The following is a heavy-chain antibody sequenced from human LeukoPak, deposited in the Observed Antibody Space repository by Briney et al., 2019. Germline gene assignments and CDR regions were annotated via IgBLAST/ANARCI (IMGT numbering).Heavy chain of an antibody. Sequence: SSETLSLTCTVSGGSISSYYWSWIRQPAGKGLEWIGRIYTSGSTNYNPSLKSRVTMSVDTSKNQFSLKLSSVTAADTAVYYCARAGYYYDSSGYYYFDYWGQGTLVTVSS. CDR1: GGSISSYY. J-gene: IGHJ4*02. CDR3: ARAGYYYDSSGYYYFDY. V-gene: IGHV4-4*07. CDR2: IYTSGST. D-gene: IGHD3-22*01.